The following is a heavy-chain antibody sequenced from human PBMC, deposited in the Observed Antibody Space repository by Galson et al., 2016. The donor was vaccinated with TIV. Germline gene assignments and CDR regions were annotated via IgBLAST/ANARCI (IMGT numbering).Heavy chain of an antibody. V-gene: IGHV1-18*01. CDR2: INTYNGDT. J-gene: IGHJ6*02. Sequence: SVKVSCKASGYTFTDYAISWVRQAPGQGLEWMGWINTYNGDTNFAQKFQGRVTMTTETSTSTVYMDLRNLRSDDTAVYYCARDVSHGLDVWGQGTTVTVSS. CDR3: ARDVSHGLDV. CDR1: GYTFTDYA.